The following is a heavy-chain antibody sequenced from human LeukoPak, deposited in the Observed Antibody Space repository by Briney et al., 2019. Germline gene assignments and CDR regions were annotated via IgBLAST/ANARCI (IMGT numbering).Heavy chain of an antibody. Sequence: GASVKVSCKASGYTFTGYYMHWVRQAPGQGVQWMGLINPNSGGTNYAQKFQGGVTMTRDTSIKTAYRELSRLRSDTAAVYYGARVAGQQLVTGWFDRWGQGTLVTVPS. CDR3: ARVAGQQLVTGWFDR. CDR2: INPNSGGT. CDR1: GYTFTGYY. V-gene: IGHV1-2*02. D-gene: IGHD6-13*01. J-gene: IGHJ5*02.